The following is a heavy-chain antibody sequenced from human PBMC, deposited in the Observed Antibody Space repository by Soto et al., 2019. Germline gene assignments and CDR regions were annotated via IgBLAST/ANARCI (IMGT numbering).Heavy chain of an antibody. V-gene: IGHV1-58*02. CDR2: IVVGSGNT. J-gene: IGHJ6*02. CDR3: SYCSSTSCYAGMDV. CDR1: GFTFTSSA. Sequence: SVKVSCKASGFTFTSSAMQWVRQARGQRLEWIGWIVVGSGNTNYAQKFQERVTITRDMSTSTAYMELSSLRSEDTAVYYCSYCSSTSCYAGMDVWGQGTTVTSP. D-gene: IGHD2-2*01.